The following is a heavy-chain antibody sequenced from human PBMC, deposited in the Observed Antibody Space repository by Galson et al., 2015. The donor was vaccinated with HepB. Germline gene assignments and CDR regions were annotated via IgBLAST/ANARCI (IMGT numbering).Heavy chain of an antibody. Sequence: SLRLSCAASGFTVSANYMDWVRQAPGKGLEWVSVVYRGGGPTYYADSVKGRFTISRDNSKNTLSLQMNSLRAEDTAIYYCARGTYLYDDSGYYFDYWGHGTLVTVSS. CDR1: GFTVSANY. J-gene: IGHJ4*01. CDR3: ARGTYLYDDSGYYFDY. CDR2: VYRGGGPT. V-gene: IGHV3-53*01. D-gene: IGHD3-22*01.